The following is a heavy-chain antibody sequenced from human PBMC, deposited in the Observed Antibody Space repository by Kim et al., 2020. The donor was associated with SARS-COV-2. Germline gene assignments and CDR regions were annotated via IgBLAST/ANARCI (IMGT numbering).Heavy chain of an antibody. CDR1: GFTFSSDA. J-gene: IGHJ4*02. CDR3: SKADIVVVVAATAFDY. CDR2: ISSSGGST. V-gene: IGHV3-23*01. D-gene: IGHD2-15*01. Sequence: GGSLRLSCAASGFTFSSDAMSWVRQAPGKGLEWVSAISSSGGSTYYADSVKGRFTISRDNSKNTLYLQMNSLRAEDTAVYYCSKADIVVVVAATAFDYWGQGTLVTVSS.